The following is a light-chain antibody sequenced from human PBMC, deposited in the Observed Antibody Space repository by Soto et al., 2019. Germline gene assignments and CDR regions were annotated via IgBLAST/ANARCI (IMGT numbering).Light chain of an antibody. Sequence: HFTQSPSSLSSSVGDRFTVTCRASQGIGTYLVWYQQKSGKAPTVLIYASSTLQTGVPSRFSGSGSGTDFSLTISSLHPEDVATYYCQQVDSYPRTFGQGTKVDIK. J-gene: IGKJ1*01. CDR2: ASS. V-gene: IGKV1-9*01. CDR3: QQVDSYPRT. CDR1: QGIGTY.